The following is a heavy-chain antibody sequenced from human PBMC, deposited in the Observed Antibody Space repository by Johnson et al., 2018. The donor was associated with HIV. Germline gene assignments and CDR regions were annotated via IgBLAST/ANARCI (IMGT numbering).Heavy chain of an antibody. CDR2: IKHDESAK. V-gene: IGHV3-7*01. J-gene: IGHJ3*02. Sequence: VQLVESGGGLVQPGGSLRLSCAASGFTFSNYWMSWVRQAPGKGLEWVAYIKHDESAKYYGDSVKGRLTISRDNSKNTLYLQMNSLRAEDTAVYYCARERYGSTAIDVFDIWGQGTMVTVSS. CDR1: GFTFSNYW. D-gene: IGHD2-15*01. CDR3: ARERYGSTAIDVFDI.